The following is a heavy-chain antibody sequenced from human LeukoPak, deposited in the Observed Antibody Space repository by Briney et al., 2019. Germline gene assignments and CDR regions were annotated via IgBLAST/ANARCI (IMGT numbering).Heavy chain of an antibody. CDR3: ARGVATIGGHYFDY. D-gene: IGHD5-12*01. J-gene: IGHJ4*02. CDR1: GGTFSSYA. Sequence: SVKVSCKASGGTFSSYAISWVRQAPGQGLEWMGRIIPILGIANYAQKFQGRVTINADKSTSTAYMELSSLRSEDTAVYYCARGVATIGGHYFDYWGQGTLVTVSS. V-gene: IGHV1-69*04. CDR2: IIPILGIA.